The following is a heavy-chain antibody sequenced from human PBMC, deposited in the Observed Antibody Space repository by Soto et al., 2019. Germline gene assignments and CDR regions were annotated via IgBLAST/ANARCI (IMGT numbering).Heavy chain of an antibody. J-gene: IGHJ6*02. CDR2: IIPIFGTT. CDR3: ARLHSHGTFGMDV. CDR1: GGSFTYT. V-gene: IGHV1-69*01. D-gene: IGHD5-18*01. Sequence: QMHLVQSGAEVKEPGSSVKVSCKASGGSFTYTLSWVRQAPGQGREWMGGIIPIFGTTNYAQKFQGRLTITAAESTKTAYMELTNLRSDDTAVYYCARLHSHGTFGMDVWGQGTTVSVSS.